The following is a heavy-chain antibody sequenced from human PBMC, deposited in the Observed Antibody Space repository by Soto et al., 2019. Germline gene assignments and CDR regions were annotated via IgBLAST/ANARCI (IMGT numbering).Heavy chain of an antibody. Sequence: SETLSLTCTVSCVSIRSYYWSCIRQPPGKGLEWIGYIYYSGSTNYNPSLKSRVTISVDTSKNQFSLKLSSVTAADTAVYYCARGSGYYMDVWGKGTTVTVSS. CDR3: ARGSGYYMDV. CDR2: IYYSGST. V-gene: IGHV4-59*01. CDR1: CVSIRSYY. J-gene: IGHJ6*03. D-gene: IGHD3-10*01.